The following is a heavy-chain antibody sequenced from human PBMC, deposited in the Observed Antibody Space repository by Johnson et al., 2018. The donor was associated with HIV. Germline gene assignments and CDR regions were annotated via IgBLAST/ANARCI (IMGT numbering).Heavy chain of an antibody. Sequence: VQLVESGGGVVQPGRSLRLSCAASGFTFSTYDMHWVRQAPGKGLEWVAIIWYDGINKYYVDSVKGRFTISRDNAKKSLHLQMNSLRAEDTAVYYCARRYSGSYGAFDIWGQGTMVTVSS. CDR3: ARRYSGSYGAFDI. D-gene: IGHD1-26*01. CDR1: GFTFSTYD. V-gene: IGHV3-33*01. J-gene: IGHJ3*02. CDR2: IWYDGINK.